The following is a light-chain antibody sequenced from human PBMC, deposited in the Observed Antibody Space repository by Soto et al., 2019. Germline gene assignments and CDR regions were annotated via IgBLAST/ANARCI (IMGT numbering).Light chain of an antibody. CDR3: SPFSSRNNLV. V-gene: IGLV2-14*01. Sequence: QSVLTQPVSVSWSPGESITISCSGTSRDVGAYNLVSWYQQRPGKAPKLLIYEVRNRPSGLSYRFSGSKSGNTASPTISSLLPEEEADYFCSPFSSRNNLVFGGGTKVTVL. J-gene: IGLJ2*01. CDR1: SRDVGAYNL. CDR2: EVR.